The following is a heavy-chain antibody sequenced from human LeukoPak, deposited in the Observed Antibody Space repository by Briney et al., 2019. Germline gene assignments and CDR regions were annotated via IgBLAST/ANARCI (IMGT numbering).Heavy chain of an antibody. CDR2: ISYDGSNK. D-gene: IGHD5-18*01. Sequence: GGSLRLSCAASGFTFSNYAMHWVRQAPGKGLEWVAVISYDGSNKYYADSVKGRFTISRDNSKNTLYLQMNSLRAEDTAVYYCARGLGGLGYRETPFPPFDYWGQGTLVTVSS. J-gene: IGHJ4*02. CDR1: GFTFSNYA. V-gene: IGHV3-30-3*01. CDR3: ARGLGGLGYRETPFPPFDY.